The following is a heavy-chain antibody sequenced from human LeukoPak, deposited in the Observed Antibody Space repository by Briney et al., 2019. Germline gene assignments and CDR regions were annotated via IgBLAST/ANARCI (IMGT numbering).Heavy chain of an antibody. CDR2: IYYSGST. V-gene: IGHV4-31*03. J-gene: IGHJ4*02. CDR1: GGSISSGGYY. D-gene: IGHD1-26*01. Sequence: PSETLSLTCTVSGGSISSGGYYWSWIRQHPGKGLEWIGYIYYSGSTYYNPSLKSRVTISVDTSKNQFSLKLSSVTAADTAVYYCARDRSRYSGSYCYWGQGTLVTVSS. CDR3: ARDRSRYSGSYCY.